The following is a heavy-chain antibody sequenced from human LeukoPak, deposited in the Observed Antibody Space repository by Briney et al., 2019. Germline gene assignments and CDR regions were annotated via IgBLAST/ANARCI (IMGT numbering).Heavy chain of an antibody. J-gene: IGHJ4*02. V-gene: IGHV3-72*01. Sequence: PGGSLRLSCAVSGFTFSDHYMDWVRQAPGKGLEWVARSRNKARGYSTEFAASVKRRFTISRDDSKNSLHLQMNSLKSEERAMYYCAREGHPDDYNYANDYWGQGTLVTVSS. CDR2: SRNKARGYST. CDR3: AREGHPDDYNYANDY. D-gene: IGHD5-24*01. CDR1: GFTFSDHY.